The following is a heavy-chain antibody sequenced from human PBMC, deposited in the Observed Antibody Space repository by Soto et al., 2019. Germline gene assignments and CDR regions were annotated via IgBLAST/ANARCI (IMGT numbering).Heavy chain of an antibody. J-gene: IGHJ4*02. CDR1: GYTFTNYY. Sequence: ASVKVSCKSSGYTFTNYYLHWVRQAPGQGLEWVGMINPSARSASYAQKLRGRLTMDRDTSTTTVYMELSRLTSEDTAVYYCARDNSAANGVLDHWGLGTLVTVSS. V-gene: IGHV1-46*04. CDR2: INPSARSA. D-gene: IGHD1-1*01. CDR3: ARDNSAANGVLDH.